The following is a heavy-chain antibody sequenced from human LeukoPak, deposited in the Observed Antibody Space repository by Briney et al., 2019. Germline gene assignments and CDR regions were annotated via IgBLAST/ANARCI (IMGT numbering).Heavy chain of an antibody. CDR1: GFTFSDYY. V-gene: IGHV3-11*06. CDR3: ARVSSTSCFDY. D-gene: IGHD2-2*01. Sequence: PGGSLRLSCAASGFTFSDYYMSWIRQAPGKGLEWVSYISSSSSYIYYADSVKGRFTISRDNAKNSLYLQMNSLRAEDTAVYYCARVSSTSCFDYWGQGTLVTVSS. CDR2: ISSSSSYI. J-gene: IGHJ4*02.